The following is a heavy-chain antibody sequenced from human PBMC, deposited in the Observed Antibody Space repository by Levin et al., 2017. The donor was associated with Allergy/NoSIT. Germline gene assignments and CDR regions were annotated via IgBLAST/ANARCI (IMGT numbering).Heavy chain of an antibody. Sequence: SQTLSLTCPVSGGSISTSSYHWGWVRQPPGKGLEWIGNIYYTGRTSYNPSLKSRVSISIDTSKKQFFLKLNSVTAADTAVYYCARVLSAISAAGPEKWGQGTLVTVSA. D-gene: IGHD6-25*01. J-gene: IGHJ4*02. CDR2: IYYTGRT. V-gene: IGHV4-39*07. CDR3: ARVLSAISAAGPEK. CDR1: GGSISTSSYH.